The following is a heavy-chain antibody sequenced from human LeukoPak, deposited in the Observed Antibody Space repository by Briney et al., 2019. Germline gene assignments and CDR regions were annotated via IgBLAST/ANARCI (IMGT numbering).Heavy chain of an antibody. J-gene: IGHJ4*02. CDR1: GFTFSSYA. CDR2: ISGSGGST. CDR3: AKGSITIFGVVKFAFDY. D-gene: IGHD3-3*01. Sequence: GGSLRLSCAASGFTFSSYAMSWVRQAPGKGLEWVSAISGSGGSTYYADSVKGRFTISRDNSKNTLYLQMNSLRAEDTAVYYCAKGSITIFGVVKFAFDYWGQGTLVTVSS. V-gene: IGHV3-23*01.